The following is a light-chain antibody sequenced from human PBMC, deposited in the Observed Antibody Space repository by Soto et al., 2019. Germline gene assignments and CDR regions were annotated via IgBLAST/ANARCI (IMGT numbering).Light chain of an antibody. V-gene: IGKV2-28*01. J-gene: IGKJ1*01. CDR1: QSLLHSNGYNY. CDR2: LGS. Sequence: DIVMTQSPLSLPVTPGEPASISCRSSQSLLHSNGYNYLDWYLQKPGQSPQLLIYLGSNRASGVPDRFSCSGSGTDFTLKIRRVEAEDVWVYYCMQALQTPWTFGQGTKVEIK. CDR3: MQALQTPWT.